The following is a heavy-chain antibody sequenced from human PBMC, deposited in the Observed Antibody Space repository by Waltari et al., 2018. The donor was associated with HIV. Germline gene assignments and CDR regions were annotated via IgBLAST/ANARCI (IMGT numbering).Heavy chain of an antibody. V-gene: IGHV1-8*01. CDR2: MNPNSGNT. D-gene: IGHD3-10*01. CDR3: ARGRVQVRGAMYYFDY. CDR1: GYTFTSYD. J-gene: IGHJ4*02. Sequence: QVQLVQSGAEVKKPGASVKVSCKASGYTFTSYDINWVRQATGQGLEWMGWMNPNSGNTGYPPKFQGRVTMTRNTSISTAYMELSSLRSEDTAVYYCARGRVQVRGAMYYFDYWGQGTLVTVSS.